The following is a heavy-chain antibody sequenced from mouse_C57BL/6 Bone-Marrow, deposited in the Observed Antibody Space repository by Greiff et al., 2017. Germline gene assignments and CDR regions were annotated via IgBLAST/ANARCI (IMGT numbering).Heavy chain of an antibody. D-gene: IGHD1-1*01. Sequence: EVHLVESVGDLVKPGGSLKLSCAASGFTFSSYGMSWVRQTPDKRLEWVATISSGGSYTYYPASVQGRFTISRAHAKNTLYLLMSSLKSDDTAMYYCARRGFYYGSRGYFDVWGTGTTVTVSS. CDR2: ISSGGSYT. CDR1: GFTFSSYG. J-gene: IGHJ1*03. CDR3: ARRGFYYGSRGYFDV. V-gene: IGHV5-6*01.